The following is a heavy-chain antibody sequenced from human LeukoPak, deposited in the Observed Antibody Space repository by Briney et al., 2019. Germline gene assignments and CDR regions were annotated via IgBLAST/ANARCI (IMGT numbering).Heavy chain of an antibody. Sequence: SETLSLTCTVSGGSISSSSYYWGWIRQPPGKGLERIGSIYYSGSTYYNPSLKSRVTISVDTSKNQFSLKLSSVTAADTAVYYCARDAVPAAGTDYWGQGTLVTVSS. CDR1: GGSISSSSYY. J-gene: IGHJ4*02. CDR2: IYYSGST. D-gene: IGHD2-2*01. V-gene: IGHV4-39*07. CDR3: ARDAVPAAGTDY.